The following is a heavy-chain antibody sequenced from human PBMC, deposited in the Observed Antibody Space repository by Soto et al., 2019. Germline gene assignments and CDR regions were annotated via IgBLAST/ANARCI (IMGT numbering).Heavy chain of an antibody. CDR1: GYSFTSYW. J-gene: IGHJ6*02. CDR3: ARTAAAGKYYNGMDV. V-gene: IGHV5-51*01. D-gene: IGHD6-13*01. Sequence: GESLKISCKGSGYSFTSYWIGWARQMPGKGLEWMGIIYPGDSDTRYSPSFKGQVTISADKSISTAYLQWSSLKASDTAMYYCARTAAAGKYYNGMDVWGQGTTVTVSS. CDR2: IYPGDSDT.